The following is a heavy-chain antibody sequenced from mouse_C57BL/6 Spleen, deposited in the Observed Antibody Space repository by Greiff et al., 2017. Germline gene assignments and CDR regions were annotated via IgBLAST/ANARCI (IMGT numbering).Heavy chain of an antibody. V-gene: IGHV1-42*01. D-gene: IGHD1-1*01. J-gene: IGHJ3*01. CDR2: INPSTGGT. CDR3: ARPSYGSIAWFAY. Sequence: EVQLQQSGPELVKPGASVKISCKASGYSFTGYYMNWVKQSPEKSLEWIGEINPSTGGTTYSQKFKAKATLTVDKSSSTAYMQLKSLTSEDSAVYYCARPSYGSIAWFAYWGQGTLVTVSA. CDR1: GYSFTGYY.